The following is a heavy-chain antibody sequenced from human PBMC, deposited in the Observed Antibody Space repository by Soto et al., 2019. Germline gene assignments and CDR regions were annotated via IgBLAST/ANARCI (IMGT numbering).Heavy chain of an antibody. CDR1: GGSISSGDYY. J-gene: IGHJ4*02. D-gene: IGHD6-13*01. CDR2: IYYSGST. CDR3: ARDGAAAGRGGIYFDY. V-gene: IGHV4-30-4*01. Sequence: QVQLQESGPGLVKPSQTLSLTCTVSGGSISSGDYYWSWIRQPPGKGLEWIRYIYYSGSTYYNPSLKSRVTISVDTSKNQFSLKLSSVTAADTAVYYCARDGAAAGRGGIYFDYWGQGTLVTVSS.